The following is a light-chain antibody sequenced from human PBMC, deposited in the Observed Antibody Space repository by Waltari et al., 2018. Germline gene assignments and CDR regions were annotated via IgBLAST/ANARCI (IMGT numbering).Light chain of an antibody. CDR2: DNN. J-gene: IGLJ3*02. CDR1: TSNTGNNY. V-gene: IGLV1-51*01. Sequence: QSVLTQPPSVSAAPGQKVTISCPGTTSNTGNNYVSEYQQVPRTAPKPLIYDNNQRPSGIPDRFSGSKSGTSATLGITGLQTGDEADYYCGTWDSSLSAGVFGGGTKVTV. CDR3: GTWDSSLSAGV.